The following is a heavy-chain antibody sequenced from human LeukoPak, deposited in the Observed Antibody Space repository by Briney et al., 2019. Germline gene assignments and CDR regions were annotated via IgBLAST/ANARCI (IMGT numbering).Heavy chain of an antibody. CDR2: IYTSGST. Sequence: SETLSLTCTVSGGSISSYYWSWVRQPDGKGLEWIGRIYTSGSTNYNPSLKSRVTMSVDTSKNQFSLKLSSVTAADTAVYYCARLKLLWFGELPRSDAFDIWGQGTMVTVSS. CDR3: ARLKLLWFGELPRSDAFDI. CDR1: GGSISSYY. V-gene: IGHV4-4*07. D-gene: IGHD3-10*01. J-gene: IGHJ3*02.